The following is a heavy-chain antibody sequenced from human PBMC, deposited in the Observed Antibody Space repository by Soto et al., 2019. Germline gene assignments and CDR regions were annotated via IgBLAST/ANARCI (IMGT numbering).Heavy chain of an antibody. CDR3: ARGGTGPKVYYYYYYMDV. D-gene: IGHD3-16*01. J-gene: IGHJ6*03. Sequence: QVQLVQSGAEVKKPGSSVKVSCKASGGTFSSYTISWVRQAPGQGLEWMGRIIPILGIANYAQKFRGRVTITADKSTSTAYVELSSLSSEDTAVYYCARGGTGPKVYYYYYYMDVWGKGTTFTVSS. CDR2: IIPILGIA. CDR1: GGTFSSYT. V-gene: IGHV1-69*02.